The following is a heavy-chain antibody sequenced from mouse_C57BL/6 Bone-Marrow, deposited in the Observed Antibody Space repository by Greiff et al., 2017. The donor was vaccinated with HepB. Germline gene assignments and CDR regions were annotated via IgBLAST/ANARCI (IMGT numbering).Heavy chain of an antibody. CDR1: GFNIKDDY. J-gene: IGHJ4*01. CDR3: TTYSNHEGDY. V-gene: IGHV14-4*01. Sequence: VQLQQSGAELVRPGASVKLSCTASGFNIKDDYMHWVKQRPEQGLEWIGWIDPENGDAEYASKFQGKATITADTSSNTAYLQLSSLTSEDTAVYYCTTYSNHEGDYWGQGTSVTVSS. D-gene: IGHD2-5*01. CDR2: IDPENGDA.